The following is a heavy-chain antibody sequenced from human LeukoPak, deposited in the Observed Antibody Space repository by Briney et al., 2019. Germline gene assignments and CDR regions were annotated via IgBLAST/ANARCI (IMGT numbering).Heavy chain of an antibody. CDR3: ARILQDRYYYYMDI. CDR1: GFSLSTSGMF. J-gene: IGHJ6*03. Sequence: SGPTLVNPTQTLTLTCTFSGFSLSTSGMFVSWIRQPPGKALEWLACIDWDDEKFYSTSLKTRLTISKDTSKNQVVLTMTNMDPVDTATYYCARILQDRYYYYMDIWGKGTTVTVSS. V-gene: IGHV2-70*17. CDR2: IDWDDEK. D-gene: IGHD2-15*01.